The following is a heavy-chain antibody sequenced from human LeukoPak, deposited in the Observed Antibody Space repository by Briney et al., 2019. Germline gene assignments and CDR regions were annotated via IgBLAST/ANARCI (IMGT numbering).Heavy chain of an antibody. CDR3: ARDPITIFGVASRHDAFDI. CDR2: IRYDGSNK. Sequence: PGGSLRLSCAASGFTFSSYGMHWVRQAPGKGLEWVAFIRYDGSNKYYADSVKGRFTISRDNSKNTLYLQMNSLRSDDTAVYYCARDPITIFGVASRHDAFDIWGQGTMVTVSS. CDR1: GFTFSSYG. V-gene: IGHV3-30*02. D-gene: IGHD3-3*01. J-gene: IGHJ3*02.